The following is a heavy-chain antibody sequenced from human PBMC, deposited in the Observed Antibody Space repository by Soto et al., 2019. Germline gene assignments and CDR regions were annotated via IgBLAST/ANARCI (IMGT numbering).Heavy chain of an antibody. CDR3: ARSYGDYVTGYYYNCMYV. V-gene: IGHV4-34*01. D-gene: IGHD4-17*01. CDR2: LNHSGRT. J-gene: IGHJ6*02. CDR1: GGSFGGYY. Sequence: QVQLQQWGAGLLKTSETLSLTCAVYGGSFGGYYWSWIRQPPGKGLEWIGELNHSGRTNYNSSIKSRVTISVDTSKNQFSLKLSAVTAADTSVYYCARSYGDYVTGYYYNCMYVWGPGTTVTVSS.